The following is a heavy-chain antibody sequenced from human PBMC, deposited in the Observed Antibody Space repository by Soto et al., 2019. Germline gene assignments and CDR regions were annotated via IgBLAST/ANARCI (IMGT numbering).Heavy chain of an antibody. V-gene: IGHV3-11*01. Sequence: QVQLVESGGGLVKPGGSLRLSCAASGFTFSDYYMSWIRQAPGKGLEWVSYISSSGITIYYPDSGKGRFTISRDNAKNSLYLQMNSLRAEATAVYYCAREGSSGWSRLDAFDIWGQGTMVTVSS. CDR2: ISSSGITI. CDR3: AREGSSGWSRLDAFDI. J-gene: IGHJ3*02. CDR1: GFTFSDYY. D-gene: IGHD6-19*01.